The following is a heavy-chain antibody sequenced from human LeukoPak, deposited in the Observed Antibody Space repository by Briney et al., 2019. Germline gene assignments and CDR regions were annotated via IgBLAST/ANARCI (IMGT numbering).Heavy chain of an antibody. CDR3: ARDLPGGYMDV. CDR1: GFTFSSYS. CDR2: ISSSSSYI. Sequence: GGSLRLSCAASGFTFSSYSMNWVRQAPGKGLEWVSSISSSSSYIYYADSVKGRFTISRDNAKNSLYLQMNSLRVEDTAVYYCARDLPGGYMDVWGKGTTVTVSS. J-gene: IGHJ6*03. D-gene: IGHD3-10*01. V-gene: IGHV3-21*01.